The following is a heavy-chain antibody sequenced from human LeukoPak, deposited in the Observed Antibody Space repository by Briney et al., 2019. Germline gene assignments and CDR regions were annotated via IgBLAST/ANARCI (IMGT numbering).Heavy chain of an antibody. Sequence: PSETLSLTCAVSGGSISSGVYSWSWVRQPPGKGLEWIGYIYYGGNTYYNPSLKSRLTISLDTSNNQFSLKLSSVTAADTAVYYCARVVPYIRGHYYYYYMDVWGKGTTVTVSS. V-gene: IGHV4-30-4*07. J-gene: IGHJ6*03. D-gene: IGHD3-10*02. CDR1: GGSISSGVYS. CDR2: IYYGGNT. CDR3: ARVVPYIRGHYYYYYMDV.